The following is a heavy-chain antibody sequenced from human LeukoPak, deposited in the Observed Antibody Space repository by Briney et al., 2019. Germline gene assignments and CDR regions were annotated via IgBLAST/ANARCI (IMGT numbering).Heavy chain of an antibody. CDR2: INPSGGST. CDR1: GYTFTSYY. V-gene: IGHV1-46*01. Sequence: ASVKVSCKASGYTFTSYYMHWVRQAPGQGLEWMGIINPSGGSTSYAQKFQGRVTMTRDMSTSTVYMELSSLRSEDTAVYYCARDAEGGDFDYWGQGTLVAVSS. D-gene: IGHD1-26*01. CDR3: ARDAEGGDFDY. J-gene: IGHJ4*02.